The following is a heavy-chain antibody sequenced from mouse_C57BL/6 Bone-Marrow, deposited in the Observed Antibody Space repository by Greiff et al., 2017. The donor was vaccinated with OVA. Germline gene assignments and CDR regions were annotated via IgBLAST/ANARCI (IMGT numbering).Heavy chain of an antibody. CDR2: IDPSDSYP. CDR3: AREGGLYYFDD. J-gene: IGHJ2*01. Sequence: QVQLQQPGAELVKPGASVKLSCKASGYTFTSYWMQWVKQRPGQGLEWIGEIDPSDSYPNYNQKFKGKATLTVDTSSSTAYMQLSSLTSEDSAVYYCAREGGLYYFDDWGQGTTLTVSS. V-gene: IGHV1-50*01. CDR1: GYTFTSYW.